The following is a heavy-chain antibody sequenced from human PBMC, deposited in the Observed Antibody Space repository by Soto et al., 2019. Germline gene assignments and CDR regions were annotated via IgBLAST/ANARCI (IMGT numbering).Heavy chain of an antibody. V-gene: IGHV1-18*01. D-gene: IGHD1-1*01. CDR1: GYAFTTYG. Sequence: QVHLVQSGAEVKKPGASVKVSCKGSGYAFTTYGITWVRQAPGQGLEWMGWISAHNGNTNYAQKLXGXVXVXXXXSXXXXYXELRXLXSDDTAVYYCARGRYGDYWGQGALVTVSS. CDR3: ARGRYGDY. CDR2: ISAHNGNT. J-gene: IGHJ4*02.